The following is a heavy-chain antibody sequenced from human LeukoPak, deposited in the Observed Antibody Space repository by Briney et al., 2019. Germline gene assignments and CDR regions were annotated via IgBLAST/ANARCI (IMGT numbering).Heavy chain of an antibody. CDR2: IYYSGST. Sequence: SETLSLTCTDSGGYISSSSYHWGWIRQPPGKGLEWIGSIYYSGSTYYNPSLKSRVHISVDTSKNQFSLKLISVTAADTAVYYCARRGYCSGGSCPNYYYYGMDVWGQGTTVTVSS. V-gene: IGHV4-39*01. CDR3: ARRGYCSGGSCPNYYYYGMDV. CDR1: GGYISSSSYH. D-gene: IGHD2-15*01. J-gene: IGHJ6*02.